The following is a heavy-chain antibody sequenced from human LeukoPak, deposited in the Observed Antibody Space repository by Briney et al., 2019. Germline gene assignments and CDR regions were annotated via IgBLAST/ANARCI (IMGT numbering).Heavy chain of an antibody. J-gene: IGHJ4*02. CDR3: ARGIRYYPGPFDY. CDR2: IYHSGST. V-gene: IGHV4-38-2*02. D-gene: IGHD3-22*01. Sequence: PSETLSLTCTVSGYSISSAYYWGWIRQPPGKGLEWIGTIYHSGSTDYNPSLKSRVTISVDTSKNQFSLKLSSVTAADTAVYYCARGIRYYPGPFDYWGQGTLVTVSS. CDR1: GYSISSAYY.